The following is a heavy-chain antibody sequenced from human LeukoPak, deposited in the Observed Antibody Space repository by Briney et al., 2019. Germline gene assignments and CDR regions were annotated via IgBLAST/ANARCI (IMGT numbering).Heavy chain of an antibody. CDR1: GFTFSIAA. Sequence: GGSLRLSCAASGFTFSIAAMSWVRQAPGKGLEWVSTISSSGGGINYADSVKGRFLISRDNSGSTLYLQMSGLRAEDTAAYYCTKNYGDYVHAFHIWSQGTMVTVSS. D-gene: IGHD4-17*01. J-gene: IGHJ3*02. V-gene: IGHV3-23*01. CDR3: TKNYGDYVHAFHI. CDR2: ISSSGGGI.